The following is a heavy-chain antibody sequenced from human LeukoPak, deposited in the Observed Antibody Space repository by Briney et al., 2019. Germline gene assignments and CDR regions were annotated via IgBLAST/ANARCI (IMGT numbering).Heavy chain of an antibody. D-gene: IGHD2-15*01. Sequence: PSETLSLTRTVSGGSISSYYWSWIRQPPGKGLEWIGYIYYSGSTNYNPSLKSRVTISVDTSKNQFSLKLSSVTAADTAVYYCARATPNAYCSGGSCYSGSDYWGQGTLVTVSS. V-gene: IGHV4-59*01. J-gene: IGHJ4*02. CDR3: ARATPNAYCSGGSCYSGSDY. CDR1: GGSISSYY. CDR2: IYYSGST.